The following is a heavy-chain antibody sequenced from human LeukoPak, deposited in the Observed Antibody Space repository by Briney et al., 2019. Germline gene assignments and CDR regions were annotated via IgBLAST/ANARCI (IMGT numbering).Heavy chain of an antibody. V-gene: IGHV4-61*08. CDR3: ARVPQFNGLFDH. J-gene: IGHJ4*02. CDR2: IYYSGST. D-gene: IGHD2-8*01. Sequence: SETLSLTCTVSGGSISSGGYYWSWIRQHPGKGLEWIGYIYYSGSTNYNPSLKSRVTISIDTSKNQFSLKLTSVTAADTAVYYCARVPQFNGLFDHWGQGTLVTVSS. CDR1: GGSISSGGYY.